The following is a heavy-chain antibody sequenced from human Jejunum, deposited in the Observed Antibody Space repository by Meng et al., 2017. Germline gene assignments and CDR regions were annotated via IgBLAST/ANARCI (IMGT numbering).Heavy chain of an antibody. D-gene: IGHD3-22*01. Sequence: GESLKISCAVSGFTFDAYAMSWVRQAPGKGLELVSGASGSGGSVYYADSVEGRFTISRDNAKKTVYLQMNSLRGDDSAVYFCAGAYYFGSSGYYSDYWGQGTLVTVSS. CDR2: ASGSGGSV. V-gene: IGHV3-23*01. J-gene: IGHJ4*02. CDR1: GFTFDAYA. CDR3: AGAYYFGSSGYYSDY.